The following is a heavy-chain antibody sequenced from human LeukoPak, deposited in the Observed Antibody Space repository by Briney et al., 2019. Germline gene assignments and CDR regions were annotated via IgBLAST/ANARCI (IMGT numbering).Heavy chain of an antibody. J-gene: IGHJ4*02. CDR1: GFTLSSSY. Sequence: PGGSLRLSCAASGFTLSSSYMSWVRQAPGKGLEGVSIVYSGGSIYYADSVKGRFTTSRHNSNNTLDLQMNSLRTEDTAMYYCARSYNSAWLDYWGQGTLVTVSS. V-gene: IGHV3-53*04. CDR3: ARSYNSAWLDY. D-gene: IGHD6-19*01. CDR2: VYSGGSI.